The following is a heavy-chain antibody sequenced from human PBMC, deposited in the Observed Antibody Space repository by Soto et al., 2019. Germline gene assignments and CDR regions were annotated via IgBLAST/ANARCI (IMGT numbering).Heavy chain of an antibody. CDR3: ARSGGDYRPFDS. Sequence: WGSLRLSCTASGFAFINTEINLIRQAPGKALEWVSHMTGSGSAIYYADSVKGRFTISRDNARNSLYLQLNSLRAEDTALYYCARSGGDYRPFDSWGQGTLVTVSS. V-gene: IGHV3-48*03. CDR1: GFAFINTE. D-gene: IGHD2-21*01. J-gene: IGHJ4*02. CDR2: MTGSGSAI.